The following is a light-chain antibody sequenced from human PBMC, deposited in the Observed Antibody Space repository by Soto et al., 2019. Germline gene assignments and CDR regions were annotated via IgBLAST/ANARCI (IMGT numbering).Light chain of an antibody. J-gene: IGLJ1*01. V-gene: IGLV2-14*01. Sequence: QSVLTQPASVSGSPGQSISISCTGTSSDVGGFEYVSWYQQHAGKAPKLMIYDVSSRPSGVSNRFSGSKSGNTASLTISGLQAEDEADYYCISYTSINLYVLGTGTQLTVL. CDR1: SSDVGGFEY. CDR2: DVS. CDR3: ISYTSINLYV.